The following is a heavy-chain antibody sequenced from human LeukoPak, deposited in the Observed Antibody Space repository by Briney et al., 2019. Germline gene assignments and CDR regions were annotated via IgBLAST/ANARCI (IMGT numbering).Heavy chain of an antibody. V-gene: IGHV3-7*03. D-gene: IGHD3-3*01. CDR3: AKDLGYDFWSGYLRL. J-gene: IGHJ3*01. Sequence: GGSLRLSCAASGFTFSYHWMTWVRQAPGKGLEWVANIKNDGTVKNYVDSVKGRFTISRDNSKNTLYLQMNSLRAEDTAVYYCAKDLGYDFWSGYLRLWGQGTMVTVSS. CDR1: GFTFSYHW. CDR2: IKNDGTVK.